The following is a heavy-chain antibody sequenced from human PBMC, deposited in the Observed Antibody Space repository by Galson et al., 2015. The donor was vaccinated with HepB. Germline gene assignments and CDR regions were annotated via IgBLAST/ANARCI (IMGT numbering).Heavy chain of an antibody. Sequence: SLRLSCAASGFTFSSYGMHWVRQAPGKGLEWVAIIWYDGSNKYYADFVKGRFTISRDNSKNTLSLQMNSLRADDTAVYYCARDLTGYFDYWGQGTLVTVSS. CDR2: IWYDGSNK. CDR3: ARDLTGYFDY. V-gene: IGHV3-33*01. J-gene: IGHJ4*02. D-gene: IGHD7-27*01. CDR1: GFTFSSYG.